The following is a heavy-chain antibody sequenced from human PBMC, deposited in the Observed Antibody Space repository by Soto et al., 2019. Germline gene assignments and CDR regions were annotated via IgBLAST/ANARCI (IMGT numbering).Heavy chain of an antibody. CDR2: IIPILGIA. CDR1: GGSFSSYT. J-gene: IGHJ5*02. V-gene: IGHV1-69*04. D-gene: IGHD4-17*01. CDR3: AREAPTDYGVNTYYDKKFDP. Sequence: SVKVSCKASGGSFSSYTISWVRQAPGQGLEWMGRIIPILGIANYAQKFQGRVTITADKSTSTAYMELSSLRSEDTAVYYCAREAPTDYGVNTYYDKKFDPWGQGTLVTVSS.